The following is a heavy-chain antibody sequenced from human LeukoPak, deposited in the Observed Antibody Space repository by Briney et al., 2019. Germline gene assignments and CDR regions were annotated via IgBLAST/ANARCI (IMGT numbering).Heavy chain of an antibody. V-gene: IGHV4-59*01. Sequence: SETLSLTCTVSGGSISSYYWSWIRQPPGKGLEWIGYIYYSGSTNYNPSLKSRVTISVDTSKNQFSLKLSSVTAADTAVYNCARLASSGWFDPWGQGTLVTVSS. J-gene: IGHJ5*02. CDR2: IYYSGST. CDR1: GGSISSYY. D-gene: IGHD6-19*01. CDR3: ARLASSGWFDP.